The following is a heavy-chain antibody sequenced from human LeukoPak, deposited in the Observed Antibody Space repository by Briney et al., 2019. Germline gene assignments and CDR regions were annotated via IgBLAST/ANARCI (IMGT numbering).Heavy chain of an antibody. J-gene: IGHJ4*02. Sequence: PGGSLRLSCAVSGFSFSAYWMNWVRRAPGKGLEWVANINQDGSEKHYVDSVKGRFTISRDNAKNSLYLQINSLSAEDTAVYYCARAYGGSDFDYWGQGTLVTVSS. CDR1: GFSFSAYW. CDR3: ARAYGGSDFDY. CDR2: INQDGSEK. D-gene: IGHD3-16*01. V-gene: IGHV3-7*01.